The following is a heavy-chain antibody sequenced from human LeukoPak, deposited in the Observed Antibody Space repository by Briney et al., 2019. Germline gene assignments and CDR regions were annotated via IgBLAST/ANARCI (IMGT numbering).Heavy chain of an antibody. V-gene: IGHV3-11*06. CDR2: ISGSGSDT. CDR1: GFTFSDYY. CDR3: ARVNPISSGFYVY. D-gene: IGHD3-22*01. Sequence: TGGSLRLSCAASGFTFSDYYMTWIRQAPGKGLEWVSYISGSGSDTNYADSVKGRFTISRDNAKNSLYLQMNSLRAEDTAVYYCARVNPISSGFYVYWGQGTLVIVSS. J-gene: IGHJ4*02.